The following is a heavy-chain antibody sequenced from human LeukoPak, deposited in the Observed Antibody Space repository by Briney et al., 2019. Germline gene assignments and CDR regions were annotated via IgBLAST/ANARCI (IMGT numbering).Heavy chain of an antibody. CDR2: IYYSGRT. D-gene: IGHD3-3*01. CDR1: GGSISSYY. V-gene: IGHV4-59*01. CDR3: ARAETQYYDFWSGYHNWFDP. J-gene: IGHJ5*02. Sequence: PSETLSLTCTVSGGSISSYYWSWNRQPPGKGLEWVGYIYYSGRTNYNPSLKSRITILVDTSKNQFSLKLSSVTAADTAVYYCARAETQYYDFWSGYHNWFDPWGQGTLVTVSS.